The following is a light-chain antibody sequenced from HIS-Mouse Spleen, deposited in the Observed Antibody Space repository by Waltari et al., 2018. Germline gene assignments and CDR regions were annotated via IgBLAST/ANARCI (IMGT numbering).Light chain of an antibody. Sequence: EIVMTQSPATLSVSPGERATLSCRASQSVSGNLAWDQQKPGQAPRLLIYGASTRATGIPARFSGSGSGTEFTLTISGMQSEDFAVYYCQQYNNWWTFGQGTKVEIK. CDR1: QSVSGN. CDR2: GAS. V-gene: IGKV3-15*01. J-gene: IGKJ1*01. CDR3: QQYNNWWT.